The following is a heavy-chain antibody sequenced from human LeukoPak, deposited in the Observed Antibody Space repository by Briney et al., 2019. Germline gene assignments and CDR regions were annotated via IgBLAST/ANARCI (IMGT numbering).Heavy chain of an antibody. CDR2: IYHTGST. D-gene: IGHD6-13*01. V-gene: IGHV4-30-2*01. J-gene: IGHJ4*02. CDR1: GGSISSGGYS. CDR3: ARGRGVSFDY. Sequence: PSQTLSLTCAVSGGSISSGGYSGSWIRQPPGKGLEWIGYIYHTGSTYYNPSLKSRVTISVDRSKNQFSLKLSSVTAADTAVYYCARGRGVSFDYWGQGTLVTVSS.